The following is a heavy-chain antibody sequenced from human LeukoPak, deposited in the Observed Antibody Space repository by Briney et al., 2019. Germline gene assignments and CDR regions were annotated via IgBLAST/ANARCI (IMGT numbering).Heavy chain of an antibody. CDR1: GYTFTSYG. D-gene: IGHD2-21*01. Sequence: ASVTVSCKASGYTFTSYGISWVRQAPGQGLEWMGWINPNSGGTNYAQKFQGRVTMTRDTSISTAYMELSRLRSDDTAVYYCARDHSDAFDIWGQGTMVTVSS. V-gene: IGHV1-2*02. J-gene: IGHJ3*02. CDR2: INPNSGGT. CDR3: ARDHSDAFDI.